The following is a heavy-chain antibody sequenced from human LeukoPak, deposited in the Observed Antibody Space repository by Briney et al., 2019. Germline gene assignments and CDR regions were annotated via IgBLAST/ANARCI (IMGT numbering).Heavy chain of an antibody. J-gene: IGHJ2*01. Sequence: SETLSLTCAVYGGSFSGYYWSWIRRPPGKGLEWIGEINHSGSTNYNPSLKSRVTISVDTSKNQFSLKLSSVTAADTAVYYCARGRITTRYFDLWGRGTLVTVSS. CDR1: GGSFSGYY. D-gene: IGHD1-14*01. CDR3: ARGRITTRYFDL. CDR2: INHSGST. V-gene: IGHV4-34*01.